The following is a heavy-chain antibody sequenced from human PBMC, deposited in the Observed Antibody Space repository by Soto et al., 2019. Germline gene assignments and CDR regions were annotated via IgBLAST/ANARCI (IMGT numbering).Heavy chain of an antibody. D-gene: IGHD6-19*01. J-gene: IGHJ6*02. CDR2: INPSGST. V-gene: IGHV4-34*01. Sequence: SETRSLPSPVHDRSFSAYYSRGLRQPPCNGLEWMWKINPSGSTNYNPSLKRRVTISVDTSKNQFSLKLSSVTAADTAVYYCAKLGRPSSGWYGSYYYYGMDVWGQGTTVT. CDR1: DRSFSAYY. CDR3: AKLGRPSSGWYGSYYYYGMDV.